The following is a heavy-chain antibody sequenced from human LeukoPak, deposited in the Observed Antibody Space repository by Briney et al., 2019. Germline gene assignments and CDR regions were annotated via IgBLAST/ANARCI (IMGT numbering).Heavy chain of an antibody. D-gene: IGHD5-18*01. CDR1: GYTFTGDY. CDR2: ISPNSGGT. CDR3: ARSRYTAMVSFDY. Sequence: ASVTLSFKGAGYTFTGDYMHWRRQAPGPGLEWMGRISPNSGGTNTAQKVPVKGRMTMATDISTAYMELSRLRSDDTAVYYCARSRYTAMVSFDYWGQGTLVTVS. V-gene: IGHV1-2*06. J-gene: IGHJ4*02.